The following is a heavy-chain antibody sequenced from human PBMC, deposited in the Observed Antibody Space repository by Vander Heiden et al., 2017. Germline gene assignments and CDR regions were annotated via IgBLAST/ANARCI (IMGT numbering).Heavy chain of an antibody. J-gene: IGHJ3*02. D-gene: IGHD2-15*01. CDR3: ARGGYCSGGSCYDAFDI. CDR1: GATFSSYA. Sequence: QVQLVQSGAAVKTPGSSVKVSCKASGATFSSYAISWVRQAPGQGLEWMGGIIPIFGTANYAQKFQGRVTITADESTSTAYMELSSLRSEDTAVYYCARGGYCSGGSCYDAFDIWGQGTMVTVSS. CDR2: IIPIFGTA. V-gene: IGHV1-69*01.